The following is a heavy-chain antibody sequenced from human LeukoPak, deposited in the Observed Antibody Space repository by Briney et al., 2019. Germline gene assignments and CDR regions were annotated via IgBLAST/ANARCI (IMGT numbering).Heavy chain of an antibody. CDR3: ASYYNFWSGYYTYYFDY. CDR2: TSSSSSYI. Sequence: GGSLRLSCAASGFTFSSHSMNWVRQAPGKGLEWVSSTSSSSSYIYYADSVKGRFTISRDNAKNSLYLQMNSLRAEDTAVYYCASYYNFWSGYYTYYFDYWGQGTLVTVSS. CDR1: GFTFSSHS. V-gene: IGHV3-21*01. D-gene: IGHD3-3*01. J-gene: IGHJ4*02.